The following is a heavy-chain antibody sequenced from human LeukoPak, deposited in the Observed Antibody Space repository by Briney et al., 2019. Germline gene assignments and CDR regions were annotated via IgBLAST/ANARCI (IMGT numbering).Heavy chain of an antibody. CDR2: ISSSGTTI. Sequence: GGSLRLSCAASGSTVSSNYMSWIRQAPGKGLEWVSYISSSGTTIYYADSVKGRFTISRDNAKSSLYLQMNSLRAEDTAVYYCVRGGFHPDFWGQGTLVTVSS. D-gene: IGHD3-10*01. V-gene: IGHV3-11*01. CDR3: VRGGFHPDF. CDR1: GSTVSSNY. J-gene: IGHJ4*02.